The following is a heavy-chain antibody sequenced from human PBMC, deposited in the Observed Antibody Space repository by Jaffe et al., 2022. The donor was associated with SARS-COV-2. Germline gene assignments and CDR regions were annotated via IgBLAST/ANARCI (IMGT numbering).Heavy chain of an antibody. V-gene: IGHV3-11*01. CDR1: GFTFSDYF. CDR2: IGSSGSSI. CDR3: ARISGIAVARHFFDY. Sequence: QVQLVESGGGLVKAGGSLRLSCAASGFTFSDYFMSWIRQAPGKGLEWISYIGSSGSSIYYADSVKGRFTVSRDNAKNSLYLQMNSLGSEDTAVYYCARISGIAVARHFFDYWGQGSLVTVSP. D-gene: IGHD6-19*01. J-gene: IGHJ4*02.